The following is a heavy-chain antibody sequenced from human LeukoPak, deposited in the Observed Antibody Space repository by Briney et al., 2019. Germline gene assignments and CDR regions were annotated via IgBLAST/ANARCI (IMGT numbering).Heavy chain of an antibody. V-gene: IGHV4-30-4*01. Sequence: SETLSLTCTVSGGSISSGDYYWSWIRQPPGKGLEWIGYIYYSGSTYYNPSLKSRVTISVDTSKNQFSLKLSSVTAADTAVYYCARSITIFGVVRLGTLFDYWGQGTLVTVSS. CDR3: ARSITIFGVVRLGTLFDY. CDR1: GGSISSGDYY. CDR2: IYYSGST. J-gene: IGHJ4*02. D-gene: IGHD3-3*01.